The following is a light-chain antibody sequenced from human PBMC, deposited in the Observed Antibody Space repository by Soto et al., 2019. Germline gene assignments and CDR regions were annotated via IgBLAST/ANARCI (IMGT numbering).Light chain of an antibody. Sequence: QAVVTQSPSASASLGASVKLTCTLSSEHSSYAIAWHQQQPEKGPRYLMKLNSDGSHSKGDGIPDRFSGSSSGAERYLTISSLQSEDEADYYCQTWGTGIPWVFGGGTKLTVL. CDR1: SEHSSYA. CDR3: QTWGTGIPWV. CDR2: LNSDGSH. J-gene: IGLJ3*02. V-gene: IGLV4-69*01.